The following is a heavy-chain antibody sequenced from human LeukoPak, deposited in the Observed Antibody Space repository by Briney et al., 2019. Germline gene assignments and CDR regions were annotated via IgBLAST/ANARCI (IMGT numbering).Heavy chain of an antibody. CDR2: IKQDGSDK. Sequence: GGSLRLSCAASGFMFSDFWMSWGRQAPGKGLEWVANIKQDGSDKYYVDSVKGRFTISRDNAKNSLDLQMNSLRGEDTAVYYCARYRGKGTSWPLDVWGQGTVVTVSS. CDR3: ARYRGKGTSWPLDV. D-gene: IGHD1-26*01. CDR1: GFMFSDFW. J-gene: IGHJ3*01. V-gene: IGHV3-7*01.